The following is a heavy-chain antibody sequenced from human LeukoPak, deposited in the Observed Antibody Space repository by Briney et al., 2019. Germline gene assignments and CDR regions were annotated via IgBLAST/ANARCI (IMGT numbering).Heavy chain of an antibody. CDR3: ARVIVEMATIMAWYFDL. D-gene: IGHD5-24*01. CDR2: TYYSGST. CDR1: GGSISSHY. V-gene: IGHV4-59*11. J-gene: IGHJ2*01. Sequence: SETLSLTCTVSGGSISSHYWSWIRQPPGKGLEWIGYTYYSGSTNYNPSLRSRVTISIDTSKSQFSLKLSSVAAADTAVYYCARVIVEMATIMAWYFDLWGRGTLVTVSS.